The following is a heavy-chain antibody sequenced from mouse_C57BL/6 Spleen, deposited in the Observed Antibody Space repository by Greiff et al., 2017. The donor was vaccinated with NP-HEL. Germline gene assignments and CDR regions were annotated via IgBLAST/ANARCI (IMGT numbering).Heavy chain of an antibody. D-gene: IGHD1-1*01. J-gene: IGHJ3*01. CDR1: GYTFTSYW. Sequence: QVHVKQPGAELVKPGASVKLSCKASGYTFTSYWMHWVKQRPGRGLEWIGRIDPNSGGNKYNEKFKRKATLTVDKPSSTAYMQLSSLTSEDSAVYYWARSITTVVARGFAYWGQGTLVTVSA. CDR3: ARSITTVVARGFAY. V-gene: IGHV1-72*01. CDR2: IDPNSGGN.